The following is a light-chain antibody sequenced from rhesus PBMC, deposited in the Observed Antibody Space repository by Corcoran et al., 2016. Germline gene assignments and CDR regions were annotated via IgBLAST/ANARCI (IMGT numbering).Light chain of an antibody. CDR1: QGIGSF. CDR2: DAS. CDR3: QQYDSDPLT. V-gene: IGKV1-37*01. J-gene: IGKJ4*01. Sequence: DIQMTQSPSSLSASVGDRVTLTCRASQGIGSFLAWYQQKPGKAPKPLIYDASNVDKGVPSRFSGSGSGTEFTLTISSLQPEDYATDFCQQYDSDPLTFGGGAKVEV.